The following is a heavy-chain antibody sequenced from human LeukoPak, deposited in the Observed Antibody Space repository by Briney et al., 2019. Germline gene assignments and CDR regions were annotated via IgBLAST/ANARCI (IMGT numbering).Heavy chain of an antibody. D-gene: IGHD1-26*01. CDR3: ARTPLSGSYLLYNWFDP. CDR2: IYTSGST. J-gene: IGHJ5*02. V-gene: IGHV4-4*07. Sequence: PSETLSLTCTVSGGSISSYYWSWIRQPAGKGLEWIGRIYTSGSTNYNPSLKSRVTMSVDTSKNQFSLKLSSVTAADTAVYYYARTPLSGSYLLYNWFDPWGQGTLVTVSS. CDR1: GGSISSYY.